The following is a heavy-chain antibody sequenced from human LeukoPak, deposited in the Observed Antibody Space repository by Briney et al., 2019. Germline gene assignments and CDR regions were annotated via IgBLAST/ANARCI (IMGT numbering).Heavy chain of an antibody. CDR2: IYHSGST. J-gene: IGHJ4*02. CDR3: AREEALGSGSFDY. V-gene: IGHV4-38-2*02. Sequence: SETLSLTCTVSGYSISSGYYWGWIRQPPGKGLEWIGSIYHSGSTNYNPSLKSRVTISVDTSKNQFSLKLSSVIAADTAVYYCAREEALGSGSFDYWGQGTLVTVSS. CDR1: GYSISSGYY. D-gene: IGHD1-26*01.